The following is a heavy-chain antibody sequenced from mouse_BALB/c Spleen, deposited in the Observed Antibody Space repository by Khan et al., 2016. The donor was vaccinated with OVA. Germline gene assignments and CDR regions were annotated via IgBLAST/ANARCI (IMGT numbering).Heavy chain of an antibody. V-gene: IGHV3-8*02. D-gene: IGHD2-14*01. J-gene: IGHJ3*01. CDR2: IIYTGYT. CDR3: ARSTYWYALVY. Sequence: EVQLQESGPSLVKPSQSLSLTCSVTGDSITTGYWNWIRKFPGNKLEYMGYIIYTGYTYYYPSLISRISIPRTTSTNQYYLQLNSVTDEYTSTYYCARSTYWYALVYCGQGTLVTVSA. CDR1: GDSITTGY.